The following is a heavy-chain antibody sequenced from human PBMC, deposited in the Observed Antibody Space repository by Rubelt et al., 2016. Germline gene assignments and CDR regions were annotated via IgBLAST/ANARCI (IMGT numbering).Heavy chain of an antibody. Sequence: QVQLQESGPGLVKPSGTLSLTCAVSGGSISSSNWWSWVRQPPGKGLEWIGEIYHSGSTNYNPSLKGRVTLSVETSKNQFSRKLSAVTAADTAVYYCARGQYCTNGVRYLFDYWGQGTLVTVSS. CDR2: IYHSGST. CDR3: ARGQYCTNGVRYLFDY. J-gene: IGHJ4*02. CDR1: GGSISSSNW. D-gene: IGHD2-8*01. V-gene: IGHV4-4*02.